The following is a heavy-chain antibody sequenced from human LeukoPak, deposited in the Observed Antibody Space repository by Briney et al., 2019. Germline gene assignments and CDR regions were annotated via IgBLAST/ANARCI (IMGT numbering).Heavy chain of an antibody. Sequence: SETLSLTCTVSGGSISSYYWSWIRQPAGKGLEWIGRIYTSGSTNYNPSLKSRVTISVDTSKNQFSLKLSSVTAADTAVYYCARGVPIWFGELLSDWFDPWGQGTLVTVSS. D-gene: IGHD3-10*01. CDR3: ARGVPIWFGELLSDWFDP. CDR1: GGSISSYY. J-gene: IGHJ5*02. CDR2: IYTSGST. V-gene: IGHV4-4*07.